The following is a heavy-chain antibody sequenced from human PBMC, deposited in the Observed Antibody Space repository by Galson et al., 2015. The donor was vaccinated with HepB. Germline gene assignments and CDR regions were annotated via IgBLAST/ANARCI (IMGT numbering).Heavy chain of an antibody. V-gene: IGHV1-2*04. CDR3: ARDMVRGIMVAGNMDV. Sequence: SVKVSCKASGYTFTDYCIHWLRQAPGQGLEWMGWITPNSGATNYAQKFQDWVTMTRDTSISTAYMELSRLRSDDTAVYYCARDMVRGIMVAGNMDVWGQGTTVTVSS. CDR1: GYTFTDYC. CDR2: ITPNSGAT. J-gene: IGHJ6*02. D-gene: IGHD3-10*01.